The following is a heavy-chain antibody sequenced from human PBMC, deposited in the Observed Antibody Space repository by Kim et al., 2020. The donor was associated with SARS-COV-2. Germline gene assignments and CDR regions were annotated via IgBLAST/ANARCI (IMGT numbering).Heavy chain of an antibody. D-gene: IGHD3-3*01. CDR1: GFTFSSYS. V-gene: IGHV3-21*01. CDR3: ARDGDTIFGVANGDY. CDR2: ISSSSSYI. J-gene: IGHJ4*02. Sequence: GGSLRLSCAASGFTFSSYSMNWVRQAPGKGLEWVSSISSSSSYIYYADSVKGRFTISRDNAKNSLYLQMNSLRAEDTAVYYCARDGDTIFGVANGDYWGQGTLVTVSS.